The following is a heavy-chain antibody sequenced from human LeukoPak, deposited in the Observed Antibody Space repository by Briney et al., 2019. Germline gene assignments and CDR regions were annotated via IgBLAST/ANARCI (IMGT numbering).Heavy chain of an antibody. Sequence: GGSLRLSCAASGFTFDDYGMSWVRQAPGKGLEWVSGINWNGGSTGYADSVMGRFTISRDNAKNSLYLQMNSLRAEDTALYYCARVGDYGRLGHFDYWGQGTLVTVSS. V-gene: IGHV3-20*04. CDR3: ARVGDYGRLGHFDY. CDR2: INWNGGST. J-gene: IGHJ4*02. CDR1: GFTFDDYG. D-gene: IGHD4-17*01.